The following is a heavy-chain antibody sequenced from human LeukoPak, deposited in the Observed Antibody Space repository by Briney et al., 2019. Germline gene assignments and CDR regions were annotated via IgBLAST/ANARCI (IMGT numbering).Heavy chain of an antibody. V-gene: IGHV4-39*07. J-gene: IGHJ6*02. CDR1: GGSISSSSYY. CDR2: IYYSGST. Sequence: PSETLSLTCTVSGGSISSSSYYWGWIRQPPGKGLEWIGSIYYSGSTSYNPSLKSRVTISVDTSKNQFSLRLSSVTAADTAMYYCARDVSIRDYYYGMDVWGQGTTVTVSS. D-gene: IGHD3-10*01. CDR3: ARDVSIRDYYYGMDV.